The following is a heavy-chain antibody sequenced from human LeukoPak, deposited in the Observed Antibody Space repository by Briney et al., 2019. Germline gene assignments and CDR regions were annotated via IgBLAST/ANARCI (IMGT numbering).Heavy chain of an antibody. CDR3: AMMVYATLRIYYYYYIDV. J-gene: IGHJ6*03. D-gene: IGHD2-8*01. CDR2: IYSGGST. V-gene: IGHV3-53*01. Sequence: GGSLRLSRAASGLSVSRNYMGWVRQAPGKGLEWVSVIYSGGSTYYADSVKGRFTISRDNSNNTLYFQMNSLRAEATAVYYCAMMVYATLRIYYYYYIDVWGKGTTVTVSS. CDR1: GLSVSRNY.